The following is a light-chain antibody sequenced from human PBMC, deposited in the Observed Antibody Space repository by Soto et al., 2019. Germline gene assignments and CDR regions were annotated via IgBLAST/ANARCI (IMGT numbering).Light chain of an antibody. CDR2: DVR. CDR1: NSDIGRYNF. CDR3: NSYTSTSPPYV. V-gene: IGLV2-14*01. J-gene: IGLJ1*01. Sequence: QSVLTQPASVSGSAGQSISISCTGTNSDIGRYNFVSWYQQRPGQAPQLLIFDVRNRPSGISDRFSGSKSGTTASLTISGLQAEDEADYYCNSYTSTSPPYVFGTG.